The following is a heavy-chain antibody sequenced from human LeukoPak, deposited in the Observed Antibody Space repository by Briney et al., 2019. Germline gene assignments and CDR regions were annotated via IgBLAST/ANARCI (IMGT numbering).Heavy chain of an antibody. D-gene: IGHD6-19*01. Sequence: PSETLSLTCTVSGGSISSSSYYWGWIRQPPGKGLEWIGSIYYSGSTNYNPSLKSRVTISVDTSKNQFSLKLSSVTAADTAVYYCARGVAVSSSGWYNYWGQGTLVTVSS. CDR1: GGSISSSSYY. CDR3: ARGVAVSSSGWYNY. V-gene: IGHV4-39*07. CDR2: IYYSGST. J-gene: IGHJ4*02.